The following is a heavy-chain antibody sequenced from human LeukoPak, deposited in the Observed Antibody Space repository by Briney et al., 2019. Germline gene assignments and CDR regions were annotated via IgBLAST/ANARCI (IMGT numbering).Heavy chain of an antibody. CDR2: IRSKAYGGTT. D-gene: IGHD6-19*01. V-gene: IGHV3-49*03. J-gene: IGHJ4*02. CDR3: TRDHGGSGWFNYFDY. CDR1: GFTFSTYW. Sequence: GGSLRLSCAASGFTFSTYWMNWFRQTPGKGLEWVGFIRSKAYGGTTEYAASVKGRFTISRDDSKSIAYLQMNSLKTEDTAVYYCTRDHGGSGWFNYFDYWGQGTLVTVSS.